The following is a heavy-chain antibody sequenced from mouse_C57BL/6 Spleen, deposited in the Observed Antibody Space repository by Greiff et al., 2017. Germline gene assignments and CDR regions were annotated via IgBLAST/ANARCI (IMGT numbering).Heavy chain of an antibody. Sequence: QVQLQQPGAELVKPGASVKLSCKASGYTFTSYWMHWVKQRPGQGLEWIGMIHPNSGSTNYNEKFKSKATLTVDKSSSTAYMQLSSLTSEDSAVYDCARGPGSRKGDAMDYRGQGTSVTVSS. CDR3: ARGPGSRKGDAMDY. V-gene: IGHV1-64*01. D-gene: IGHD1-1*01. J-gene: IGHJ4*01. CDR2: IHPNSGST. CDR1: GYTFTSYW.